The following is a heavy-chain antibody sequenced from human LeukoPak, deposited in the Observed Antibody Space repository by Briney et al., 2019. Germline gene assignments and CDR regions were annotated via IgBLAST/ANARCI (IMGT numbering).Heavy chain of an antibody. Sequence: ASVKVSCKASGYTFTTYAMNWVRQAPGQGLEWMGWINTNTGNPTYAQGFTGRFVFSLDTSVSTAYLQISSLKAEDTAVYYYARDPLVQLERPTYNWFDPWGQGTLVTVSS. V-gene: IGHV7-4-1*02. D-gene: IGHD1-1*01. CDR2: INTNTGNP. CDR3: ARDPLVQLERPTYNWFDP. CDR1: GYTFTTYA. J-gene: IGHJ5*02.